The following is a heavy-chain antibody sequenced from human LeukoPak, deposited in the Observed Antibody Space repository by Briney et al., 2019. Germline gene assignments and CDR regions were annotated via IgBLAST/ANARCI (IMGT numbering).Heavy chain of an antibody. CDR1: GGSISSYY. D-gene: IGHD3-22*01. CDR2: IYYSGST. J-gene: IGHJ4*02. Sequence: PSETLSLTCTVSGGSISSYYWSWIRQPPGKGLECIGYIYYSGSTNYNPSLKSRVTISVDTSKNQFSLKLSSVTAADTAVYYCARGLTYYYDSSGYCFDYWGQGTLVTVSS. V-gene: IGHV4-59*01. CDR3: ARGLTYYYDSSGYCFDY.